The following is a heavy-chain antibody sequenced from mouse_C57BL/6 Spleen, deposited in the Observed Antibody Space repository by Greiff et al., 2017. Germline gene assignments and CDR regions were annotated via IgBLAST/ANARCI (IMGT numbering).Heavy chain of an antibody. CDR3: ARSRDYGSSLAY. V-gene: IGHV1-59*01. J-gene: IGHJ3*01. CDR2: IEPSDSYT. CDR1: GYTFTSYW. Sequence: VQLQQPGAELVRPGTSVKLSCKASGYTFTSYWMHWVKQRPGQGLEWIGVIEPSDSYTNYNQKFKGKATLTVDTSSSTAYMQLSSLTSEDSAVYYCARSRDYGSSLAYWGQGTLVTVSA. D-gene: IGHD1-1*01.